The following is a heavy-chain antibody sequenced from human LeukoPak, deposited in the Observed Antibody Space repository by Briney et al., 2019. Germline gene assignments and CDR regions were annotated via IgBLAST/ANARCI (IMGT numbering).Heavy chain of an antibody. Sequence: SETLSLTCTVSGGSISSGSYYWSWIRQPAGKGLEWIGRIYTSGSTNYNPSLKSRVTISVNTSKNQFSLKLSSVTAADTAVYYCAREPGIAASMDVWGKGTTVTVSS. CDR2: IYTSGST. J-gene: IGHJ6*03. CDR3: AREPGIAASMDV. CDR1: GGSISSGSYY. V-gene: IGHV4-61*02. D-gene: IGHD6-25*01.